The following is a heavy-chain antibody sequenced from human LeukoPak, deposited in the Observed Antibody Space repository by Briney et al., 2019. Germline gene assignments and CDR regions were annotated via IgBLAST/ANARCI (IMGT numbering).Heavy chain of an antibody. V-gene: IGHV1-2*02. CDR3: AREEQYRNYFDH. D-gene: IGHD5-18*01. J-gene: IGHJ4*02. CDR2: INPNSGDS. CDR1: GYTLGDYY. Sequence: ASVTVSCKASGYTLGDYYIHWVRQAPGQGLEWMGWINPNSGDSNLAQKLHGRVTVTTDTSISTAYVELSRLTSDDTAIYYCAREEQYRNYFDHWGQGTLISVSP.